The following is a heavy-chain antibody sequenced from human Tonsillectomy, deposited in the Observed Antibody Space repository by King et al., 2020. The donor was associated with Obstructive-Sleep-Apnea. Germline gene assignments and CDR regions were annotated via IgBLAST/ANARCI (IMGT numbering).Heavy chain of an antibody. D-gene: IGHD2-2*01. V-gene: IGHV3-11*06. CDR2: ISSSSSYT. J-gene: IGHJ6*02. Sequence: VQMVESGGGLVKPGGSLRLSCAASGFTFSDYYMSWIRQAPGKGLEWVSYISSSSSYTNYADSVKGRFTISRDNAKNSLYLQMNSLRAEDTAVYYCAIDRPRSLGYCSSTSCPGGYYGMDVWGQGTTVTVSS. CDR1: GFTFSDYY. CDR3: AIDRPRSLGYCSSTSCPGGYYGMDV.